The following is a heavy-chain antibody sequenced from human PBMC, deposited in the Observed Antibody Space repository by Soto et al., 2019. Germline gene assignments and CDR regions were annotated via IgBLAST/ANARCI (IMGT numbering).Heavy chain of an antibody. D-gene: IGHD6-13*01. J-gene: IGHJ6*02. CDR3: SGIAAADGNYYYYGMDV. CDR1: GGSISSSNW. Sequence: SETLSLTCAVSGGSISSSNWWSWVRQPPGKGLEWIGEIYHSGSTNYNPSLKSRVTISVDKSKNQFSLKLSSVTAADTAVYYCSGIAAADGNYYYYGMDVWGQGTTVTVSS. V-gene: IGHV4-4*02. CDR2: IYHSGST.